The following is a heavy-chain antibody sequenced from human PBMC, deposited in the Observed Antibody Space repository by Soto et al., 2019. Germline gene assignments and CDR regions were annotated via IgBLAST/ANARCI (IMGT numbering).Heavy chain of an antibody. CDR2: ISGSGGST. CDR1: GFTFSSYS. J-gene: IGHJ6*02. D-gene: IGHD2-21*02. V-gene: IGHV3-23*01. Sequence: GGSLRVSCAASGFTFSSYSMSWVRKAPGKGLEWVSAISGSGGSTYYADSVKGRFTISRDNSKNTLYLQMNSLRAEDTAVYYCAKDPTAHMDVWGQGTTVTVSS. CDR3: AKDPTAHMDV.